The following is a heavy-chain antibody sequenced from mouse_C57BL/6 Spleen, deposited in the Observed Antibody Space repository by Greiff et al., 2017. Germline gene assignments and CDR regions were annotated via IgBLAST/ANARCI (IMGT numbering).Heavy chain of an antibody. J-gene: IGHJ2*01. CDR1: GYTFTDYE. V-gene: IGHV1-15*01. CDR3: TRSNFFDY. CDR2: IDPETGGT. Sequence: QVQLQQSGAELVRPGASVTLSCKASGYTFTDYEMHWVKQTPVHGLEWIGAIDPETGGTAYNQKFTGKAILTADKSSSTAYMELRSLTSEDSAVYYCTRSNFFDYWGQGTTLTVSS. D-gene: IGHD4-1*02.